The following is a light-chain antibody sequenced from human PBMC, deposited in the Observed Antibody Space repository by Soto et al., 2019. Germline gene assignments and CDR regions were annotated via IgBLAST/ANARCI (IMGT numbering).Light chain of an antibody. CDR2: EVS. Sequence: QSALTQPPSASGSPGQSVTISCTGTSSDVGGYNYVSWYQQHPGKATKLMIYEVSKRPSGVPDRFSGSKSVNTASLTVSGLQAEDEADYYCSSYAGSNNPYVFGTGTKVTVL. V-gene: IGLV2-8*01. CDR3: SSYAGSNNPYV. CDR1: SSDVGGYNY. J-gene: IGLJ1*01.